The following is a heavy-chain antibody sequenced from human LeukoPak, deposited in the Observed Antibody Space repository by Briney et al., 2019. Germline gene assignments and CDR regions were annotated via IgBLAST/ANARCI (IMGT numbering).Heavy chain of an antibody. CDR2: MYYTGVT. CDR3: ARLYCSSTSCDRMFDH. CDR1: GGSISSHY. V-gene: IGHV4-59*11. J-gene: IGHJ5*02. Sequence: SETLSLTCTVSGGSISSHYWSWIRQPPGKGLEWIGYMYYTGVTNYNPSLKSRVTISVDTSKNQFSLKLSSVTAADTAVYYCARLYCSSTSCDRMFDHWGQGILVTVSS. D-gene: IGHD2-2*01.